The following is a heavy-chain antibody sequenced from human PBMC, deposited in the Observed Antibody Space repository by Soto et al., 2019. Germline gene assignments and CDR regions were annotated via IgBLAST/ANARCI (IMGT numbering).Heavy chain of an antibody. D-gene: IGHD5-12*01. J-gene: IGHJ2*01. CDR3: ARVNHRGLQLWYFDL. V-gene: IGHV1-69*12. Sequence: QVQLVQSGAEVKKPGSSVTVSCKASGGTFSSYTISWVRQAPGQGLEWMGGIIPIFGTANYAQKFQGRVTITADESTSTAYMELSSLRSEDTAVYYCARVNHRGLQLWYFDLWGRGTLVTVSS. CDR1: GGTFSSYT. CDR2: IIPIFGTA.